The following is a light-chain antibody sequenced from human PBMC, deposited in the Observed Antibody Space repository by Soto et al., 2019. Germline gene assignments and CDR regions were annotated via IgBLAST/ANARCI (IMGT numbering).Light chain of an antibody. Sequence: QSALTQPASVSGSPGQSIAISCTGTSSDVGLYNYVSWYKQHPDKVPKLIIYDVTNRPSGVSDRFSGSKSGNTASLTISGLQADDEADYYCSSFTTSSTYVFGTGTKVTVL. CDR2: DVT. V-gene: IGLV2-14*01. CDR1: SSDVGLYNY. J-gene: IGLJ1*01. CDR3: SSFTTSSTYV.